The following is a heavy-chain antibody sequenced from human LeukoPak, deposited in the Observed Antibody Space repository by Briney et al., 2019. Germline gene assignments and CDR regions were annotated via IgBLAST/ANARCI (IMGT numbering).Heavy chain of an antibody. CDR3: AKDIGKSSGSYGEYYFYY. J-gene: IGHJ4*02. V-gene: IGHV3-9*01. CDR1: VVSLYVYV. Sequence: LRVSCVASVVSLYVYVACSVSDRLGGGGGSGSHIFGIIGSIGYADSVKGRFTISRDNAKNYLYLQMNSLRAEDTALYYCAKDIGKSSGSYGEYYFYYWGQGTLVTVSS. CDR2: FGIIGSI. D-gene: IGHD3-10*01.